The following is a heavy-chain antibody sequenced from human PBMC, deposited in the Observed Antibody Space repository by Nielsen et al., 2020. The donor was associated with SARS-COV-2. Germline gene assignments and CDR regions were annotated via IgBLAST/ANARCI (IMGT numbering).Heavy chain of an antibody. D-gene: IGHD2-2*01. CDR3: ARVASGVVPGPLGIGMWYSYYYMDV. CDR1: GYTFTSYG. J-gene: IGHJ6*03. Sequence: SVKVCKASGYTFTSYGISWVRQAPGQGLEWMGGIIPLFATPSYAQKFQGRVTITADASTSTAYMELSSLRSGDTAVYYCARVASGVVPGPLGIGMWYSYYYMDVWGKGTTVTVSS. CDR2: IIPLFATP. V-gene: IGHV1-69*13.